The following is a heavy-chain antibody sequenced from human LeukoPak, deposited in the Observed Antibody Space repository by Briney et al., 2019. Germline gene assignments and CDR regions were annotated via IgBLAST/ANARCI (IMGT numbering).Heavy chain of an antibody. J-gene: IGHJ4*02. CDR2: IDPRDSCT. V-gene: IGHV5-10-1*01. CDR3: ARLESSGYYVY. D-gene: IGHD3-22*01. CDR1: GYSFTSYW. Sequence: GESPKISCKGSGYSFTSYWISWVRQMPGKGLEWMGRIDPRDSCTKYSPSFQGHVSISADKSISTAYLQWSSLKASDTATYYCARLESSGYYVYWGQGTLVTVSS.